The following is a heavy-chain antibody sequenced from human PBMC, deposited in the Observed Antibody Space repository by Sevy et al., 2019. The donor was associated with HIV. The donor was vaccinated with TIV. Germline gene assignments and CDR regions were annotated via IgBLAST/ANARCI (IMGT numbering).Heavy chain of an antibody. V-gene: IGHV4-59*01. Sequence: SETLSLTCTVSGGSISSYYWSWIRQPPGKGLEWIGYIYYSGSTNYNPSLKSRVTISVDTSKNQFSLKLSSVTAADTAVYYCARAKLWFGPEDVWGKRTTVTVSS. CDR2: IYYSGST. J-gene: IGHJ6*04. CDR3: ARAKLWFGPEDV. CDR1: GGSISSYY. D-gene: IGHD3-10*01.